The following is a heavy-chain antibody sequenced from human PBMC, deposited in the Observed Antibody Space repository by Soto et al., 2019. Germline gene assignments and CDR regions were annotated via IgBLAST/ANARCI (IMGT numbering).Heavy chain of an antibody. CDR2: IYYSGNT. D-gene: IGHD5-18*01. V-gene: IGHV4-30-4*01. CDR1: GGSLNSGYYY. Sequence: PSETLSLTCTVSGGSLNSGYYYWSWIRQPPGKGLEWIGYIYYSGNTYYNPSLKSRITISLDTSKNQFSLKLSSVTAADTAVYYCARDTGYTYGTDFWGQGTLVTVSS. CDR3: ARDTGYTYGTDF. J-gene: IGHJ4*02.